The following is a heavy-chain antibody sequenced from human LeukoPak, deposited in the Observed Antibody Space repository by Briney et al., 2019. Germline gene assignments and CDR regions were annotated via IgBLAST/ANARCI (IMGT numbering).Heavy chain of an antibody. CDR2: ISSSSSTI. D-gene: IGHD6-6*01. J-gene: IGHJ6*02. Sequence: GKTLRLSCAASGFTFNNYGMNWVRQAPGKGLEWVSYISSSSSTIYYADSVKGRFTISRDNAKNSLYLQMNSLRAEDTAVYYCARDQQLGGYYYYYGMDVWGQGATVTVSS. CDR1: GFTFNNYG. CDR3: ARDQQLGGYYYYYGMDV. V-gene: IGHV3-48*01.